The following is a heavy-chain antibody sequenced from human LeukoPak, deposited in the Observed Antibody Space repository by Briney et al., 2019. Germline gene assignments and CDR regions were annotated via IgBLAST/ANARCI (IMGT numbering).Heavy chain of an antibody. D-gene: IGHD3-22*01. J-gene: IGHJ3*02. CDR2: IYPGGTT. CDR1: GFTVSSTH. Sequence: PGGSLRLSCAASGFTVSSTHMSWVRQAPGKGLEWVSVIYPGGTTSYADSVKGRFTVSRDNSKNTLYLQMNSLRAEDTAVYYCARPMIVDAFDIWGQGTMVTVSS. V-gene: IGHV3-53*01. CDR3: ARPMIVDAFDI.